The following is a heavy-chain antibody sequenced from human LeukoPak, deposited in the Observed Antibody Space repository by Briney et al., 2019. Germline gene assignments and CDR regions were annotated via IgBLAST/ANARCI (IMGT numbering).Heavy chain of an antibody. Sequence: GGSLRLSCAASGFTVSTNCMTWVRQAPGKGLVWVSRINSDGSSTSYADSVKGRFTISRDNAKNTLYLQMNSLRAEDTAVYYCARHLTYGGWNSWGQGTLVTVSS. CDR2: INSDGSST. J-gene: IGHJ4*02. CDR3: ARHLTYGGWNS. V-gene: IGHV3-74*01. D-gene: IGHD4-23*01. CDR1: GFTVSTNC.